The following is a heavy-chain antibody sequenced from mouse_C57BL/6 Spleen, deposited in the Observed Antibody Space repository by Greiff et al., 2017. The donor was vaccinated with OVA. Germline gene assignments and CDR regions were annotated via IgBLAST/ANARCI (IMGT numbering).Heavy chain of an antibody. D-gene: IGHD2-1*01. CDR3: TVYGNPYAMDY. J-gene: IGHJ4*01. Sequence: EVKLLESGGGLVQPGGSMKLSCVASGFTFSNYWMNWVRQSPEKGLEWVAQIRLKSDNYATHYAESVKGRFTISRDDSKSSVYLQMNNLRAEDTGIYYCTVYGNPYAMDYWGQGTSVTVSS. V-gene: IGHV6-3*01. CDR2: IRLKSDNYAT. CDR1: GFTFSNYW.